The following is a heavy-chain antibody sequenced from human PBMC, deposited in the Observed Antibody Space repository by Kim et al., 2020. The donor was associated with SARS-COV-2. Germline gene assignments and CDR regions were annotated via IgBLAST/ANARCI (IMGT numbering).Heavy chain of an antibody. CDR2: ISYDGSNK. CDR1: GFTFSSYA. CDR3: ASSSFCSSTSCYLSPLYYYGMDV. D-gene: IGHD2-2*01. J-gene: IGHJ6*02. Sequence: GGSLRLSCAASGFTFSSYAMHWVRQAPGKGLEWVAVISYDGSNKYYADSVKGRFTISRDNSKNTLYLQMNSLRAEDTAVYYCASSSFCSSTSCYLSPLYYYGMDVWGQGTTVTVSS. V-gene: IGHV3-30-3*01.